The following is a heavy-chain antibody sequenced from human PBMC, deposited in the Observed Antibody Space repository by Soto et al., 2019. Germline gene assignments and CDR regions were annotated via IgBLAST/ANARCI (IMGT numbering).Heavy chain of an antibody. CDR2: ISYDGSNK. CDR3: AKEWHTSLGD. V-gene: IGHV3-30*18. D-gene: IGHD2-2*01. J-gene: IGHJ4*02. Sequence: ESGGGVVQPGRSLRLSCAASGFTFRSYGMHWGRQAPGKGLEWLAVISYDGSNKYYADSVKGRFTISRDNSKNTLYLQMNSLRSEDTAVYYCAKEWHTSLGDWGQGTLVTVSS. CDR1: GFTFRSYG.